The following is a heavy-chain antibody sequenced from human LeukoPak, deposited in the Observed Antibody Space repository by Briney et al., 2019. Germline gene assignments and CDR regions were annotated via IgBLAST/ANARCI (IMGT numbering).Heavy chain of an antibody. D-gene: IGHD5-12*01. CDR2: ISAYNGNT. J-gene: IGHJ4*02. V-gene: IGHV1-18*01. CDR3: ISERGGGSFHY. Sequence: ASVKVSCKASGYTFTTYGLSWARQAPGQGLEWMGWISAYNGNTKYAQQFQGRVTMTRDTSASTAYMELRSLRSDDTAIYYCISERGGGSFHYWGQGTLVTVSS. CDR1: GYTFTTYG.